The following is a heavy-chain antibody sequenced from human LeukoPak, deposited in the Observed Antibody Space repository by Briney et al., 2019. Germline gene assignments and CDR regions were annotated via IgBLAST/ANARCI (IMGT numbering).Heavy chain of an antibody. D-gene: IGHD2-2*01. J-gene: IGHJ4*02. CDR1: GFTFSSYA. V-gene: IGHV3-11*01. Sequence: GGSLRLSCAASGFTFSSYAMSWIRQAPGKGLEWVSYISSSGSTIYYADSVKGRFTISRDNAKNSLYLQMNSLRAEDTAVYYCARAQPDCSSTSCYAGYWGQGTLVTVSS. CDR2: ISSSGSTI. CDR3: ARAQPDCSSTSCYAGY.